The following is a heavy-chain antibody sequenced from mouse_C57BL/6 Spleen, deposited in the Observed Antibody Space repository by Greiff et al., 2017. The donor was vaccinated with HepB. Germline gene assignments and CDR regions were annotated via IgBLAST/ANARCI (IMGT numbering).Heavy chain of an antibody. Sequence: QVQLQQSGAELVRPGTSVKVSCKASGYAFTNYLIEWVKQRPGQGLEWIGVINPGSGGTNYNEKFKGKATLTADKSSSTAYMQLISLTSVDSAVYFGARFYYEYDGGSWFAYWGQGTLVTVSA. CDR3: ARFYYEYDGGSWFAY. D-gene: IGHD2-4*01. V-gene: IGHV1-54*01. CDR2: INPGSGGT. CDR1: GYAFTNYL. J-gene: IGHJ3*01.